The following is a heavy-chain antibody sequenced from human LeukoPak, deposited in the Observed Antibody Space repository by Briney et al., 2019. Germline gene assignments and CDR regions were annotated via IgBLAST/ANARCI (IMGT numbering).Heavy chain of an antibody. CDR3: ARSRSGYYEDY. CDR2: IYYSGST. J-gene: IGHJ4*02. Sequence: SETLSLTCTVSGGSISSSSYYWGWLRQPPGKGLEWIGSIYYSGSTYYNPSLKSRVTISVDTSKNQFSLKLSSVTAADTAVYYCARSRSGYYEDYWGQGTLVTVSS. D-gene: IGHD5-12*01. V-gene: IGHV4-39*01. CDR1: GGSISSSSYY.